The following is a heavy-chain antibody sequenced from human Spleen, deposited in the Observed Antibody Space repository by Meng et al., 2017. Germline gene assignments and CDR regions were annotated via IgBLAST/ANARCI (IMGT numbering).Heavy chain of an antibody. CDR3: ATAAGRDYFQH. J-gene: IGHJ1*01. CDR2: IYSGGST. V-gene: IGHV3-66*02. CDR1: GFNFDKFA. D-gene: IGHD6-13*01. Sequence: GESLKISCAASGFNFDKFAMSWVRQAPGKGLEWVSVIYSGGSTYYADSVKGRFTISRDNSKNTLYLQMNSLRAEDTAVYYCATAAGRDYFQHWGQGTLVTVSS.